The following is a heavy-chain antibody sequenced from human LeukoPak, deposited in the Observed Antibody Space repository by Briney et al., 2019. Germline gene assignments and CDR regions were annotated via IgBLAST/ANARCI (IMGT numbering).Heavy chain of an antibody. V-gene: IGHV3-7*01. CDR1: GFTFSPYS. CDR2: IKHDESEK. Sequence: GGSLRLSCAASGFTFSPYSMNWVRQAPGKGLEWVANIKHDESEKNYLDSVKGRFTISRDNAQNSLYLQMNGLRVEDTAVYYCTRRLDDWGQGTLVTVSS. D-gene: IGHD3-16*01. CDR3: TRRLDD. J-gene: IGHJ4*02.